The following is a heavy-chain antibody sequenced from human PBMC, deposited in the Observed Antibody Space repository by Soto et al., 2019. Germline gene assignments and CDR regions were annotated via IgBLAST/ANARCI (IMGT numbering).Heavy chain of an antibody. J-gene: IGHJ4*02. CDR1: GGSISSGGYY. CDR2: IYYSGST. Sequence: QVQLQESGPGLVKPSQTLSLTCTVSGGSISSGGYYWSCIRQHPGKGLEWIGYIYYSGSTYYNPSLKSRVTVSVDTSKNQFSLKLSSVTAADTAVYYCARYHHMVRGVIVWSAVDYWGQGTLVTVSS. V-gene: IGHV4-31*03. CDR3: ARYHHMVRGVIVWSAVDY. D-gene: IGHD3-10*01.